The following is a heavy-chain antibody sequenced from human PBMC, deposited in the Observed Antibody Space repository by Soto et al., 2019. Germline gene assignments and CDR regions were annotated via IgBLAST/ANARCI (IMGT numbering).Heavy chain of an antibody. CDR3: ATRSPVLDF. D-gene: IGHD1-20*01. J-gene: IGHJ4*01. CDR1: GYSFSVDL. V-gene: IGHV1-18*01. CDR2: ISTSKGNT. Sequence: NRYCKSVGYSFSVDLSGRVRQAHGQGLEWMGWISTSKGNTNYAQKFQGRVTMTTDTSTSTAYMELRSLRSDDTAVYYCATRSPVLDFWGHGTLVTVSP.